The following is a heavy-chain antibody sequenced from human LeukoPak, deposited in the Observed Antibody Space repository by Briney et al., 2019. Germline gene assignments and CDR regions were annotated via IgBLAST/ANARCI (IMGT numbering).Heavy chain of an antibody. Sequence: GGSLRLSCAASGFTFSSYGMHWVRQAPGKGLEWVAVILYDGSNKYYADSVKGRFTISRDNSKNTLYLQMNSLRAEDTAVYYCAKEEQYSYAIWGQGTLVTVSS. V-gene: IGHV3-30*18. CDR1: GFTFSSYG. CDR2: ILYDGSNK. J-gene: IGHJ4*02. D-gene: IGHD5-18*01. CDR3: AKEEQYSYAI.